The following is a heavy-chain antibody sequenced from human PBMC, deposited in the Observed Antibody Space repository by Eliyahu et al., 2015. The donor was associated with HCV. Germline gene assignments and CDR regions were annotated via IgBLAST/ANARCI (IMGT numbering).Heavy chain of an antibody. CDR2: IIPIFGIA. V-gene: IGHV1-69*04. CDR1: GGFSSYA. D-gene: IGHD3-10*01. J-gene: IGHJ6*02. Sequence: QVQLVQSGAEVKKPGSSVKVSCKASGGFSSYAISWVRQAPGQGLEWMGRIIPIFGIANYAQKFQGRVTITADKSTSTAYMELSSLRSEDTAVYYCARDAWFGEAWSYYYYGMDVWGQGTTVTVSS. CDR3: ARDAWFGEAWSYYYYGMDV.